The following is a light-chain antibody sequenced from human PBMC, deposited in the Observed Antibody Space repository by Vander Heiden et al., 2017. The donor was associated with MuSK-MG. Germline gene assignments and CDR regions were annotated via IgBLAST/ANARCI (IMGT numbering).Light chain of an antibody. Sequence: DIQMTQSPSSLSASVGDRVTITCRASQSISSYLNWYQQKPGKAPKLLIYAASSLQSAVPSRFSGSPSGTDFTLTISRLQPEDFATYYSQECDSTRITFGQGTRLEIK. CDR3: QECDSTRIT. CDR1: QSISSY. V-gene: IGKV1-39*01. J-gene: IGKJ5*01. CDR2: AAS.